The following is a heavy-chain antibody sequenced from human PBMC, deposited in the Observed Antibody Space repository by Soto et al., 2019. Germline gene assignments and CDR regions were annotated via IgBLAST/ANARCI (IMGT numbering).Heavy chain of an antibody. CDR2: IYPGDSDT. CDR3: ARASGSGSNCSPADS. V-gene: IGHV5-51*01. CDR1: GYSFTSYW. Sequence: PGESLKISCKGSGYSFTSYWIGWVRQMPWKGLEWMGIIYPGDSDTRYSPSFQGQVTISADKSISTAYLQWSSLKASDTAMYYCARASGSGSNCSPADSWGQGTLVTVSS. J-gene: IGHJ4*02. D-gene: IGHD3-10*01.